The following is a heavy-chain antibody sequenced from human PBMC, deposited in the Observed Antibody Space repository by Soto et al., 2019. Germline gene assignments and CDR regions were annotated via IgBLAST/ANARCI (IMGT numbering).Heavy chain of an antibody. J-gene: IGHJ4*02. D-gene: IGHD3-22*01. CDR2: IYYTGST. CDR1: GGSVSSSSFH. V-gene: IGHV4-39*07. CDR3: ARLGGYYQAFDN. Sequence: KSSGTLSLTCTVCGGSVSSSSFHWGWISQPPGKGLEWIGSIYYTGSTKYNPSLKSRVTISVDTSKNQVSLKLTSVTAADTAVYYCARLGGYYQAFDNWGQGTLVTVSS.